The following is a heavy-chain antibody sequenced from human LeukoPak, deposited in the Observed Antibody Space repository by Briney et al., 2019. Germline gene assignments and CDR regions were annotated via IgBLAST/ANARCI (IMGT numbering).Heavy chain of an antibody. CDR2: ISYDGSNK. J-gene: IGHJ4*02. CDR3: ARGYASESYYNGPGY. V-gene: IGHV3-30-3*01. CDR1: GFTFSSYA. Sequence: GGSLRLSCAASGFTFSSYAMHWVRQAPGKGLEWVAVISYDGSNKYYADSVKGRFTISRDNSKSTLYLQMNSLRAEDTGVYYCARGYASESYYNGPGYWGQGTLVTVSS. D-gene: IGHD3-10*01.